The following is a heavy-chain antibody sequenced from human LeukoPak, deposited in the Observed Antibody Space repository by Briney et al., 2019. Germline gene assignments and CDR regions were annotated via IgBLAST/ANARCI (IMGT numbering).Heavy chain of an antibody. J-gene: IGHJ4*02. D-gene: IGHD3-10*01. Sequence: GASVKVSCKASGYTFTSYGICWVRQAPGQGLEWMGWISTYNGKTNYAQKIQGRVTMTTDTSTSTAYMELRSLRSDDTAVYYCARGISGSGSPFFDYWGQGTLVTVSS. V-gene: IGHV1-18*01. CDR1: GYTFTSYG. CDR2: ISTYNGKT. CDR3: ARGISGSGSPFFDY.